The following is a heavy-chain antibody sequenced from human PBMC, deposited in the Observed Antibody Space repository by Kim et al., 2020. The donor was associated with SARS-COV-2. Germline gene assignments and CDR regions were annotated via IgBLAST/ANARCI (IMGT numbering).Heavy chain of an antibody. J-gene: IGHJ4*02. V-gene: IGHV3-7*01. CDR3: ARQNYFDS. Sequence: DGSEKCYVDSVKGRFTRSRDNAKNSVYLQMNSLGGEDTAFYYCARQNYFDSWGQGTLVTVSS. CDR2: DGSEK.